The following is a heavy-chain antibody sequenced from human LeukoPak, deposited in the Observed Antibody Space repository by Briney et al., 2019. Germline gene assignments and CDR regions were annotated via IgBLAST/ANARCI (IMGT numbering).Heavy chain of an antibody. CDR1: GFTFSSYG. CDR2: IWYDGSNK. V-gene: IGHV3-33*01. CDR3: AREVYSSGWSSFDY. D-gene: IGHD6-19*01. Sequence: GRSLRLSCAASGFTFSSYGMHWVRQAPGKGLQWVAFIWYDGSNKYYADSVKGRFTISRDNAKNTLYLQMNSLRAEDTAVYYCAREVYSSGWSSFDYWGQGTLVTVSS. J-gene: IGHJ4*02.